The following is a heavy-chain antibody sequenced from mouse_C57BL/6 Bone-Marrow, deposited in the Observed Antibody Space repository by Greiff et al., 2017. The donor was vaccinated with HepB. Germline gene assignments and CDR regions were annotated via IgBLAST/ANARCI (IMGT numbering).Heavy chain of an antibody. Sequence: EVQRVESGGGLVQPGGSLKLSCAASGFTFSDYGMAWVRQAPRKGPEWVAFISNLANSIYYADAVTGRFTISRENAKNTLYLEMSSLRSEDTAMYYCARRDIYYSYDSYAMDYWGQGTSVTVSS. V-gene: IGHV5-15*04. J-gene: IGHJ4*01. CDR1: GFTFSDYG. D-gene: IGHD2-12*01. CDR3: ARRDIYYSYDSYAMDY. CDR2: ISNLANSI.